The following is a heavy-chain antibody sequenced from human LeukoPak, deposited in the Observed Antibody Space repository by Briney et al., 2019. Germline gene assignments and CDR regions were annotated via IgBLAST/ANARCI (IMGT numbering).Heavy chain of an antibody. Sequence: ASVKVSCKASGYTFTSYGISWVRQAPGQGLGWMGWISAYNGNTNYAQKLQGRVTMTRDTSTSTVYMELSSLRSEDTDMYYCASVRDGYNDAFDIWGQGTMVTVSS. V-gene: IGHV1-18*01. CDR1: GYTFTSYG. J-gene: IGHJ3*02. CDR2: ISAYNGNT. CDR3: ASVRDGYNDAFDI. D-gene: IGHD5-24*01.